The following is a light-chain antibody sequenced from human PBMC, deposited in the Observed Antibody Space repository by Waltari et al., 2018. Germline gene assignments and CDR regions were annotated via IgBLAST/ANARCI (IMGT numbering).Light chain of an antibody. V-gene: IGKV1-39*01. CDR3: QQSFNRPPT. CDR1: QSISGY. CDR2: AAS. Sequence: DIDMTQSPSSLSASVGDRVTITCRASQSISGYLHWYQQKPGRAPRHLIFAASNLQSGVPSRFSGSGSGTDFTLTISSLQPEDFATYYCQQSFNRPPTFGGGTKVEVK. J-gene: IGKJ4*01.